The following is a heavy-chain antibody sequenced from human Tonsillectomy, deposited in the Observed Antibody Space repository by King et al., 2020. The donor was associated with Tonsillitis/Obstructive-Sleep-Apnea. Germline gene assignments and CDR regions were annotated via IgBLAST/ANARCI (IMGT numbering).Heavy chain of an antibody. J-gene: IGHJ4*02. D-gene: IGHD3-10*01. CDR3: ARTPYDARGVYNFAY. CDR2: IYYSGST. CDR1: GGSISSYY. Sequence: QLQESGPGLLKPSETLSLTCSVSGGSISSYYWSWIRQPPGKGLEWIGYIYYSGSTNYNPSLKSRVTISVDTAKNQFSLKLSSVTAADTAVYYCARTPYDARGVYNFAYWGQGTLVTVAS. V-gene: IGHV4-59*08.